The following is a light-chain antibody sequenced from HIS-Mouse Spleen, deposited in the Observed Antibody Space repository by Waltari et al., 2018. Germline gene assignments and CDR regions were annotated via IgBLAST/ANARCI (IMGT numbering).Light chain of an antibody. Sequence: QSALTQPASGSGSPGQSITISCTGNSSDVGSYNLVSWYQQHPGKAPKLVIYEGSKRPSGVSNRFSGSKSGNTASLTISGLQAEDEADYYCCSYAGSREVFGTGTKVTVL. CDR1: SSDVGSYNL. V-gene: IGLV2-23*01. CDR3: CSYAGSREV. J-gene: IGLJ1*01. CDR2: EGS.